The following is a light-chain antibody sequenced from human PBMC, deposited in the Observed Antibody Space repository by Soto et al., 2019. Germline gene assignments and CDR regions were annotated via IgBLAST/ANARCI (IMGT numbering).Light chain of an antibody. J-gene: IGKJ4*01. CDR1: QSISNW. V-gene: IGKV1-5*01. Sequence: DIQMTQSPSTLSASVGDRVTITCRASQSISNWLAWFQQKPGKAPNLLISDVSSLESGVPSRFSGSGSGTEFTLTISFLQPDDFATYYCQQYNSYSPLTFGGGTKVDI. CDR2: DVS. CDR3: QQYNSYSPLT.